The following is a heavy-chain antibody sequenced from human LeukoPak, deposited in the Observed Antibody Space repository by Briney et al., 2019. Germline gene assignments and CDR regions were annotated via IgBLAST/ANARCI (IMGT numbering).Heavy chain of an antibody. V-gene: IGHV1-69*05. CDR1: GGTFSSYA. CDR3: ARGLCGGGSCYSPFDY. J-gene: IGHJ4*02. CDR2: IIPIFGTA. D-gene: IGHD2-15*01. Sequence: ASVKVSCKASGGTFSSYAISWVRQAPGQGLEWMGRIIPIFGTANYAQKFQGRVTITTDESTSTAYMELSSLRSEDTAVYYCARGLCGGGSCYSPFDYWGQGTLVTVSS.